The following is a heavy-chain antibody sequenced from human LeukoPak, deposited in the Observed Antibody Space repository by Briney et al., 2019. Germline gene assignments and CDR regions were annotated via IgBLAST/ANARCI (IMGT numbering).Heavy chain of an antibody. CDR2: ISGSGGST. CDR3: AKDRGDCDYVWGSYRPYFDY. CDR1: GFTFSSYA. J-gene: IGHJ4*02. V-gene: IGHV3-23*01. Sequence: GGSLRLSCAASGFTFSSYAMSWVRQAPGKGLEWVSAISGSGGSTYYADSVKGRFTISRDNSKNTLYLQMNSLRAEDTAVYYCAKDRGDCDYVWGSYRPYFDYWGQGTLVTVSS. D-gene: IGHD3-16*02.